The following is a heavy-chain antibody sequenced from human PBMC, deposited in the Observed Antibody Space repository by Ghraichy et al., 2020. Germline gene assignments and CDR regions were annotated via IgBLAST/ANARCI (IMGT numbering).Heavy chain of an antibody. CDR1: GGSISNNDYY. V-gene: IGHV4-30-4*01. CDR2: IYYSGST. J-gene: IGHJ5*02. D-gene: IGHD2-8*01. Sequence: SETLSLTCTVSGGSISNNDYYWTWIRQPPGKGLEWIGYIYYSGSTYYNPSLQSRVTISADTSKNQFSLKLNSVNAADTAMYYCARTYCTNGECYYVSSWGQGALVTVSS. CDR3: ARTYCTNGECYYVSS.